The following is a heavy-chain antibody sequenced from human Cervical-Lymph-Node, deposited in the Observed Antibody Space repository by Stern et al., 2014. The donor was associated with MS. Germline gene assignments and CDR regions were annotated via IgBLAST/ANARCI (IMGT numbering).Heavy chain of an antibody. CDR1: GYTFISYD. Sequence: VQLVESGAEVRKPGASVKVSCRASGYTFISYDINWVRQATGQGLEWMGWMNPNSGNSGSAQRFQGRITMTRDTSISTAYMELSSLTSEDTAVYYCGRGHPQFNWFDPWGQGTLVTVSP. J-gene: IGHJ5*02. V-gene: IGHV1-8*01. CDR3: GRGHPQFNWFDP. CDR2: MNPNSGNS. D-gene: IGHD5-24*01.